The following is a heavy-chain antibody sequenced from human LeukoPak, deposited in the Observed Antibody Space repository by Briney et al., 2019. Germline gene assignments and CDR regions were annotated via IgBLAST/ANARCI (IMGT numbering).Heavy chain of an antibody. V-gene: IGHV3-33*01. D-gene: IGHD1-26*01. CDR2: IWYGGSNK. CDR1: GFTFRSHG. CDR3: AGDRATSYFDY. J-gene: IGHJ4*02. Sequence: GGSVRLSCAASGFTFRSHGMHWVRQAPGKGLEWVAFIWYGGSNKYYTDSVKGRFTISRDNSKNTLYLQMNSLRAEDTAVYYCAGDRATSYFDYWGQGALVTISS.